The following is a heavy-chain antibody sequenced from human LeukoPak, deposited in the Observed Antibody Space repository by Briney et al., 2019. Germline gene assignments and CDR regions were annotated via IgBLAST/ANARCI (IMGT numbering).Heavy chain of an antibody. CDR1: GFTFSSYA. CDR2: ISGSGGST. J-gene: IGHJ6*02. D-gene: IGHD4-17*01. V-gene: IGHV3-23*01. Sequence: GGSLRLSCAASGFTFSSYAMSWVRQAPGKGLEWVSAISGSGGSTYYADSVKGRFTISRDNSKNTLYLQMNSLRAEDTAVYYCARVIRGPGTTVYYGMDVWGQGTTVTVSS. CDR3: ARVIRGPGTTVYYGMDV.